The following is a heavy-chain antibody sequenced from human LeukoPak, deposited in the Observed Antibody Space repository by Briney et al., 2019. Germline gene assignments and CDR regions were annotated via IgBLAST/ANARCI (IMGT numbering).Heavy chain of an antibody. Sequence: GGSLRLSCAASGFTFSSYAMSWVRQAPGKGLEWVSYISSSSSTIYYADSVKGRFTISRDNAKNSLYLQMNSLRAEDTAVYYCARDPLDSSGYYATFGYWGQGTLVTVSS. CDR2: ISSSSSTI. D-gene: IGHD3-22*01. J-gene: IGHJ4*02. CDR3: ARDPLDSSGYYATFGY. V-gene: IGHV3-48*01. CDR1: GFTFSSYA.